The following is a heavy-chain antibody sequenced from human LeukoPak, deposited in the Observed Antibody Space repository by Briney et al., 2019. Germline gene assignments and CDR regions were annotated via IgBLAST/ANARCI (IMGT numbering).Heavy chain of an antibody. V-gene: IGHV5-10-1*01. CDR3: ARSGDYYYYGMDV. CDR1: GYSFTSYW. CDR2: IDPSDSYT. J-gene: IGHJ6*04. D-gene: IGHD4-17*01. Sequence: GESLKISCKGSGYSFTSYWIGWVRQMPGKGLEWMGRIDPSDSYTNYSPSFQGHVTISADKSISTAYLQWSSLEASDTAMYYCARSGDYYYYGMDVWGKGTTVTVSS.